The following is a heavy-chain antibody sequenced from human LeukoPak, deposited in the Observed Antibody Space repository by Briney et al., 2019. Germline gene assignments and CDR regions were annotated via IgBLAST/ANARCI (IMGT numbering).Heavy chain of an antibody. Sequence: ASVKVSCKASGHTFTSYYMHWVRQAPGQGLEWMGIINPSGGSTSYAQKFQGRVTMTRDTSTSTVYMELSSLRSEDTAVYYCARDPPYYGSGSYGYYWGQGTLVTVSS. V-gene: IGHV1-46*01. CDR1: GHTFTSYY. D-gene: IGHD3-10*01. J-gene: IGHJ4*02. CDR2: INPSGGST. CDR3: ARDPPYYGSGSYGYY.